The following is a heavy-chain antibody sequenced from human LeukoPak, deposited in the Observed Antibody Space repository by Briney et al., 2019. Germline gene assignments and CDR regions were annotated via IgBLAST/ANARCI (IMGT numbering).Heavy chain of an antibody. CDR3: ARDAHGDYGSGWFDP. CDR2: IMPLFGTA. V-gene: IGHV1-69*05. J-gene: IGHJ5*02. D-gene: IGHD4-17*01. Sequence: GASVKVSCKTSGGTFNNSAISWVRQAPGQGLEWLGGIMPLFGTAGYAQKFQGRVTITKDESTRTVYLELTSLTSDDTAVYYCARDAHGDYGSGWFDPWGQGTLVSVSS. CDR1: GGTFNNSA.